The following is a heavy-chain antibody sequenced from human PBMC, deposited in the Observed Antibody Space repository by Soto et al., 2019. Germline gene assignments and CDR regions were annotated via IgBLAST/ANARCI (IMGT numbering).Heavy chain of an antibody. CDR3: ARDKVKCSGGSCYHHSLFDY. J-gene: IGHJ4*02. Sequence: ASVKVSCKASGYTFTSYAMHWVRQAPGQRLEWMGWINAGNGNTKYSQKFQGRVTITRDTSASTAYMELSSLRSEDTAVYYCARDKVKCSGGSCYHHSLFDYWRQGTLVTVSS. CDR2: INAGNGNT. D-gene: IGHD2-15*01. CDR1: GYTFTSYA. V-gene: IGHV1-3*01.